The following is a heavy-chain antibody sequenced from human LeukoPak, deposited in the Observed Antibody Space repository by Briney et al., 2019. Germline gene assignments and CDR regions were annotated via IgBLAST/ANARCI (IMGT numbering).Heavy chain of an antibody. Sequence: GESLRLSCAASGFTFGSYAMSWVRQTPGKSLEWVSIISNGGVTTYYADSVKGRFTISRDNSKNTLYLQMNSLRAEDTAVYYCAKGEWDYDFWSGYFFPPPDLLYGMDVWGQGTTVTVSS. CDR2: ISNGGVTT. D-gene: IGHD3-3*01. J-gene: IGHJ6*02. CDR3: AKGEWDYDFWSGYFFPPPDLLYGMDV. V-gene: IGHV3-23*01. CDR1: GFTFGSYA.